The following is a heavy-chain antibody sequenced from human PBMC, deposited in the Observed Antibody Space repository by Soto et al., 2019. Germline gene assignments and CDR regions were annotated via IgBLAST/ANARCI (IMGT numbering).Heavy chain of an antibody. J-gene: IGHJ5*02. CDR3: ATRISDIVLVPAAIESLYNWFDP. Sequence: XGTLCLTCAVSGYSISSGYYWCWIRQPPGRGVGGIGRIYHSGSRYYKGSVKSRGTISIDTSKNQFSLKLSSVTAADPAVYYCATRISDIVLVPAAIESLYNWFDPWGQGTLVTVSS. V-gene: IGHV4-38-2*01. D-gene: IGHD2-2*01. CDR2: IYHSGSR. CDR1: GYSISSGYY.